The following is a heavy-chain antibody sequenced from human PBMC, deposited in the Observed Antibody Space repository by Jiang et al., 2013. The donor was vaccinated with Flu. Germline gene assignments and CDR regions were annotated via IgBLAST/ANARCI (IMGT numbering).Heavy chain of an antibody. J-gene: IGHJ6*02. Sequence: VQLVESGGGLVKPGGSLRLSCAAPGFTLSSYTMNWVRQAPGKGLEWVSSISVRSDYIYYANSVRGRFSISRDNAKNSLYLQMNSLRAEDTAVYYCAREKPSRTYVHFYGMDVWGQGTTVTVSS. CDR1: GFTLSSYT. CDR3: AREKPSRTYVHFYGMDV. CDR2: ISVRSDYI. D-gene: IGHD2-2*01. V-gene: IGHV3-21*06.